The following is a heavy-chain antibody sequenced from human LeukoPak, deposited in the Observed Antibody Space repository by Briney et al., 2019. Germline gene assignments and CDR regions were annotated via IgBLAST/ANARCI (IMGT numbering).Heavy chain of an antibody. V-gene: IGHV4-30-2*01. CDR1: GGSISSGGYS. J-gene: IGHJ5*02. CDR2: IYHSGST. CDR3: ARADRKLDNWFDP. Sequence: PSQTLSLTCAVSGGSISSGGYSWSWIRQPPGKGLEWIGYIYHSGSTYYNPSLKSRVTISVDTSKNQFSLKLSFVTAADTAMYYCARADRKLDNWFDPWGQGTLVIVSS.